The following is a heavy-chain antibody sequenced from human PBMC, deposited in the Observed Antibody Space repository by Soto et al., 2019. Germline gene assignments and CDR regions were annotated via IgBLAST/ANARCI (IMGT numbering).Heavy chain of an antibody. CDR2: ISGSGGKA. D-gene: IGHD1-26*01. CDR3: AKDRDGFAGGWEYFDV. J-gene: IGHJ4*02. CDR1: GFSFDTYA. Sequence: VGSLRLSCAASGFSFDTYAMSRFTMSWVREAPGKGLEWVSSISGSGGKAYYADSVKGRFTISRDNSKNTLHLQMNSLSAEDTAFYCCAKDRDGFAGGWEYFDVWGQGPPVTVSS. V-gene: IGHV3-23*01.